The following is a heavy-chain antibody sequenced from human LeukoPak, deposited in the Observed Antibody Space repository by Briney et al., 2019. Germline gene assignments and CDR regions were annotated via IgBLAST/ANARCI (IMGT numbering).Heavy chain of an antibody. V-gene: IGHV3-9*01. CDR2: ISWNSGSI. Sequence: GRSLRPSCAASGFTFDDYAMHWLRQAPGKGLEWVSGISWNSGSIGYADSVKGRFTISRDNAKNSLYLQMNSLRAEDTALYYCAKDSSSSWRDFDYWGQGTLVTVSS. D-gene: IGHD6-13*01. J-gene: IGHJ4*02. CDR3: AKDSSSSWRDFDY. CDR1: GFTFDDYA.